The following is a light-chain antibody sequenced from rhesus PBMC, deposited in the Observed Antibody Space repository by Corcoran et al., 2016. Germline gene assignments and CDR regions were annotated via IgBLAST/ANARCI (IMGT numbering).Light chain of an antibody. Sequence: DVVMTQSPLSLHITPGQPASISCRSSQSLVHSNGKTYWSWYQQKPGQPTRLLIYKVSNRDSGVPERFSGSRAGTDFTLKISSVEAEDVGIYYCGQGTHWPYSFGQGTKVEIK. CDR1: QSLVHSNGKTY. CDR2: KVS. J-gene: IGKJ2*01. CDR3: GQGTHWPYS. V-gene: IGKV2-64*01.